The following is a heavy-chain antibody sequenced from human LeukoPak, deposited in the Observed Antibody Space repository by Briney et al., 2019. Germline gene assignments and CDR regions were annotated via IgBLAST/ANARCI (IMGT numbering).Heavy chain of an antibody. CDR2: IYYSGST. CDR3: ARARCSSTSCYVHYGMDV. J-gene: IGHJ6*02. V-gene: IGHV4-59*01. D-gene: IGHD2-2*01. CDR1: GGSISSYY. Sequence: SETLSLTCTVSGGSISSYYWSWIRQPPGKGLEWIGYIYYSGSTNYNPSLKSRVTISVDTSQNQFSLKLSSVTAADTAVYYCARARCSSTSCYVHYGMDVWGQGTTVTVSS.